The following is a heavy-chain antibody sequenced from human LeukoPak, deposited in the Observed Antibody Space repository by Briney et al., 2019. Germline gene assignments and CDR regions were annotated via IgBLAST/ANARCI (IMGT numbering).Heavy chain of an antibody. CDR1: GDSVGRSDSY. V-gene: IGHV4-39*01. CDR3: ARRRYYDGSGYLE. Sequence: SETLSLTCSVSGDSVGRSDSYWDWIRQPPGKGLEWIGTIYHSGRTYYSPSLKSRVTMSVDPSNNQFSLNLRSVTAADTAVYYCARRRYYDGSGYLEWGQGTLLSVSS. J-gene: IGHJ1*01. D-gene: IGHD3-22*01. CDR2: IYHSGRT.